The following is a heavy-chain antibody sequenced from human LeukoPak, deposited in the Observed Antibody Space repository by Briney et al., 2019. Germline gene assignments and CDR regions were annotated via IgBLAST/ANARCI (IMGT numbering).Heavy chain of an antibody. J-gene: IGHJ6*02. CDR1: GYPFINYY. D-gene: IGHD3-10*01. V-gene: IGHV1-46*01. CDR3: AREAYGSGRRLGLDV. Sequence: ASVKVSCKASGYPFINYYIHWVRQAPGQGLEWMGIIIPSGGSTTYAQKFQGRVTITRDTSTSTVDMDLSSLRSDDTAVYYRAREAYGSGRRLGLDVWGQGTTVTVSS. CDR2: IIPSGGST.